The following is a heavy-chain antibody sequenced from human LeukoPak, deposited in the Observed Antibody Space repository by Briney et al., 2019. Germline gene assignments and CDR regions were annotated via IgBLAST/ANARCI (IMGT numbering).Heavy chain of an antibody. J-gene: IGHJ6*02. CDR3: ARELASTVTTAGGVYYYYSMDV. V-gene: IGHV1-18*01. CDR1: GYTFTSYG. D-gene: IGHD4-17*01. Sequence: ASVKVSCKASGYTFTSYGISWVRQAPGQGLEWMGWISAYNGNTNYAQKLQGRVTITTDTSTSTAYMELRSLRSDDTAVYYCARELASTVTTAGGVYYYYSMDVWGQGTTVTVSS. CDR2: ISAYNGNT.